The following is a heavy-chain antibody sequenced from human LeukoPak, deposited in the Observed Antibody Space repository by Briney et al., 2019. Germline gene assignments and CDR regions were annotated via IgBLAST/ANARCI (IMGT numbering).Heavy chain of an antibody. D-gene: IGHD3-10*01. CDR2: YSHSGST. J-gene: IGHJ4*02. CDR3: ARAHKDYYGSGSYHFDY. Sequence: SQTLSLTCAVSGGSISSGCYSCSWIRQPPGKGLEWIGYYSHSGSTNYNPSLKGRVTISVDRSKNQFSLKLSSVTAADTAVYYCARAHKDYYGSGSYHFDYWGQGTLVTVSS. V-gene: IGHV4-30-2*01. CDR1: GGSISSGCYS.